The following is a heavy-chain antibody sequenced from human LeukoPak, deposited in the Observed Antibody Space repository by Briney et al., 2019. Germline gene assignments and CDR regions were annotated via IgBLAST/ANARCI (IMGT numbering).Heavy chain of an antibody. CDR2: IYYSGST. D-gene: IGHD3-22*01. J-gene: IGHJ4*02. CDR3: ATQYYDSSGYSFDY. Sequence: SETLSLTCAVYGGSFSGYYWSWIRQHPGKGLEWIGYIYYSGSTYYNPSLKSRVTISVDTSKNQFSLKLSSVTAADTAVYYCATQYYDSSGYSFDYWGQGTLVTVSS. V-gene: IGHV4-31*11. CDR1: GGSFSGYY.